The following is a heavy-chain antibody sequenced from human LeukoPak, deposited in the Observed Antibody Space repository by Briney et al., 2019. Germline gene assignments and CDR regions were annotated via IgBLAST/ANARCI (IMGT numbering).Heavy chain of an antibody. CDR1: GFTFDDYD. V-gene: IGHV3-20*04. J-gene: IGHJ4*02. Sequence: GGSLRLSCAASGFTFDDYDMNWVRHAPGKGLEWVSHINWKGGSISYADSVKGRFTISRDNAKNSLYLQMNSLRAEDTAFYYCARGLMGGYPHFDFWGQGSLVTVSS. CDR3: ARGLMGGYPHFDF. CDR2: INWKGGSI. D-gene: IGHD3-22*01.